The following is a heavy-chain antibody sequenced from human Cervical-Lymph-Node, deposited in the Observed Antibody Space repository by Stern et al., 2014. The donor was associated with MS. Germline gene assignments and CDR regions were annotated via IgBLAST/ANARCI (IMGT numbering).Heavy chain of an antibody. D-gene: IGHD4-17*01. CDR1: GYPFTRYG. CDR2: TSAYNGNT. Sequence: VQLVESGAEVKEPGASVKVSCKASGYPFTRYGFSWVRQAPGQGLEWMGWTSAYNGNTKYAQNFQGRVTMTTDTSTSTIYMELRSLRSDDTAVYYCVRLEEAYGYWYFDLWGRGTQVTVFS. V-gene: IGHV1-18*01. CDR3: VRLEEAYGYWYFDL. J-gene: IGHJ2*01.